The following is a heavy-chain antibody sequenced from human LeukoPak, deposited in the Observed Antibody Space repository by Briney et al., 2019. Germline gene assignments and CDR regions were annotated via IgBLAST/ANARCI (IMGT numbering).Heavy chain of an antibody. Sequence: GGSLRLSCAASGFTFDDYAMHWVRQAPGKGLEWVSGISWNSGSIGYADSVKGRFTISRDNAKNSLYLQMNSLRAEDTAVYYCARVDDYSNYPFDYWGQGTLVTVSS. V-gene: IGHV3-9*01. J-gene: IGHJ4*02. D-gene: IGHD4-11*01. CDR3: ARVDDYSNYPFDY. CDR1: GFTFDDYA. CDR2: ISWNSGSI.